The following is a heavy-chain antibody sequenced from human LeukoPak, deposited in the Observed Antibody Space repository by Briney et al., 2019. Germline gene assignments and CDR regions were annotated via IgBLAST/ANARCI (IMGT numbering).Heavy chain of an antibody. CDR2: ICAYNGNT. D-gene: IGHD1-26*01. CDR1: GYTFTSYG. Sequence: ASVKVSYKASGYTFTSYGISWVRQAPGQGLEWMGWICAYNGNTNYAQKLQGRVTMTTDTSTSTAYMELRSLRSDDTAVYYCARGTLAYSGISGGDYWGQGTLVTVSS. J-gene: IGHJ4*02. CDR3: ARGTLAYSGISGGDY. V-gene: IGHV1-18*01.